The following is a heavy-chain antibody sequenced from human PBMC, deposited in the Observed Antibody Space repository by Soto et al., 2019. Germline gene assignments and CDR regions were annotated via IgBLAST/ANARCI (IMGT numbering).Heavy chain of an antibody. J-gene: IGHJ2*01. CDR1: GFIFSSYG. Sequence: QVQLVESGGGVVQPGRSLRLSCATSGFIFSSYGMHWVRQGPGKGLEWVAVIWYDGTNKYYADSVNGRFTISRDDSKNTLYVQMNSLGAEDTAVYYCARGPMTTVTTWGDWYFDLWGRGTLVTVSS. V-gene: IGHV3-33*01. CDR3: ARGPMTTVTTWGDWYFDL. D-gene: IGHD4-17*01. CDR2: IWYDGTNK.